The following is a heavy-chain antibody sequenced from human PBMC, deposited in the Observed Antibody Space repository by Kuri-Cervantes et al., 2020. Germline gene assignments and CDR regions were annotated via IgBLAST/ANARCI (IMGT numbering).Heavy chain of an antibody. J-gene: IGHJ6*02. V-gene: IGHV4-30-4*01. CDR1: GGSISSGDYY. CDR3: AREGAIAAAGYYYYGMDV. CDR2: IYYSGST. Sequence: SETLSLTCTVSGGSISSGDYYWSWIRQPPGKGLEWIGYIYYSGSTYYNPSLKSRVTISVDTSKNQFSLKLSSVTAADTAVYYCAREGAIAAAGYYYYGMDVWGQGTTVTVSS. D-gene: IGHD6-13*01.